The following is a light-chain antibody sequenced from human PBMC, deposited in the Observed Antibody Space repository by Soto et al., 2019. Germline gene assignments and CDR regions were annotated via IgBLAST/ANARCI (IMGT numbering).Light chain of an antibody. J-gene: IGLJ2*01. CDR2: GNS. Sequence: QLVLTQPPSVSGAPGQRVTISCTGSSSNIGARYDVHWYQQLPGTAPKLLIYGNSNRPSGVPDRFSGSKSGTSASLAITGLQAEDEADYYCQSYDSGLSGVVFGGGTKVTVL. CDR3: QSYDSGLSGVV. V-gene: IGLV1-40*01. CDR1: SSNIGARYD.